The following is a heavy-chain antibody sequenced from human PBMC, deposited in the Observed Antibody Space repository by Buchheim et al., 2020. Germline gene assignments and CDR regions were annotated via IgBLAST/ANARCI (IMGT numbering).Heavy chain of an antibody. CDR2: INHSGST. Sequence: QVQLQQWGAGLLKPSETLSLTCAVYGGSFSGYYWSWIRQPPGKGLEWIGEINHSGSTNYNPSLKSRVPISVDQSKNQFSLKLSSVTAADTAVYYCARGSTPAALFQHWGQGTL. J-gene: IGHJ1*01. D-gene: IGHD2-15*01. CDR3: ARGSTPAALFQH. CDR1: GGSFSGYY. V-gene: IGHV4-34*01.